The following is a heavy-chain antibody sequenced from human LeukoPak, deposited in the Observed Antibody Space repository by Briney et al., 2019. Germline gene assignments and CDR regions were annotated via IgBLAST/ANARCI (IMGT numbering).Heavy chain of an antibody. CDR1: GGTFSSYA. CDR2: IIPIFGTA. J-gene: IGHJ4*02. D-gene: IGHD2-2*01. V-gene: IGHV1-69*05. CDR3: ARDLVIVVVPAAMGY. Sequence: ASVKVSCKASGGTFSSYAISWVRQAPGQGLEWMGRIIPIFGTANYAQKFQGRVTITTDESTSTAYMELSSLRSEDTAVYYCARDLVIVVVPAAMGYWGQGTLVTVSS.